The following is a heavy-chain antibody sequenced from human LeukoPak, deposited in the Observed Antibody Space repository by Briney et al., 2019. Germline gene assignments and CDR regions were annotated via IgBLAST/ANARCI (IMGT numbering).Heavy chain of an antibody. CDR1: GESFSRYF. CDR2: INHSGGT. CDR3: ASPRDGRYTFDI. V-gene: IGHV4-34*01. J-gene: IGHJ3*02. Sequence: SETLPLTCAVSGESFSRYFLSWLRQTPEKGLEWIGEINHSGGTNYKPSLKSRVTISVGTSKNQFSLRVTSVTAADAGVYYCASPRDGRYTFDIWGQGTPVTVSS. D-gene: IGHD5-24*01.